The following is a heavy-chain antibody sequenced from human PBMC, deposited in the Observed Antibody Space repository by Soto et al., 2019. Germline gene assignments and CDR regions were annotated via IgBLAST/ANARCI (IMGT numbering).Heavy chain of an antibody. D-gene: IGHD3-3*01. CDR3: AKDLEDDFWSGYLG. CDR1: GFTFSSYA. J-gene: IGHJ4*02. CDR2: ISGSGGST. Sequence: GGSLRLSCAASGFTFSSYAMSWVRQAPGKGLEWVSAISGSGGSTYYADSVKGRFTISRDNSKNTLYLQMNSLRAEDTAVYYCAKDLEDDFWSGYLGWGQGTLVTVSS. V-gene: IGHV3-23*01.